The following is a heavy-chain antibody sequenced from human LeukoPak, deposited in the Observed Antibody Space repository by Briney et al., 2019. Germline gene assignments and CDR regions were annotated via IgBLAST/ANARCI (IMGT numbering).Heavy chain of an antibody. J-gene: IGHJ4*02. CDR1: GFTLSSYE. CDR2: ISGTGTTI. D-gene: IGHD1-1*01. CDR3: ARSPRDRRSTLLFDY. Sequence: GGSLRLSCSAWGFTLSSYEVIWVRQAPGKGREGVSYISGTGTTIYYAHSVKGRFTIPRDTAKTSLFPQMSSLRAEDTAVYHCARSPRDRRSTLLFDYWGQGTLVTVSS. V-gene: IGHV3-48*03.